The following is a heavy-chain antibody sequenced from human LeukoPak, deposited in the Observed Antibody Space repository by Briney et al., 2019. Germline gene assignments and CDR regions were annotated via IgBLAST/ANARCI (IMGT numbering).Heavy chain of an antibody. D-gene: IGHD2-8*02. Sequence: GGSLRLSCAASGFTFSSYGMHWVRQAPGKGLEWVAIIWYDGSNKYYADSVKGRFTISRDNSKNTLYLQMNSLRAEDTAVYYCARDAQTGYWDHWGQGTLVTVSS. CDR3: ARDAQTGYWDH. V-gene: IGHV3-33*01. CDR1: GFTFSSYG. CDR2: IWYDGSNK. J-gene: IGHJ4*02.